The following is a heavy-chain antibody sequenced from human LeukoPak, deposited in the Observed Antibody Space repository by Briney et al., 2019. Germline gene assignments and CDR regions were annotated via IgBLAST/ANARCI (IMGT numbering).Heavy chain of an antibody. V-gene: IGHV4-34*01. D-gene: IGHD3-16*01. J-gene: IGHJ4*02. CDR1: GGSFSSYS. CDR2: INHSGSA. CDR3: ARIDPELGWAIDY. Sequence: NPSETLSLTCTVSGGSFSSYSWSWIRQPSGKGLEWIGEINHSGSANYSPSLRSRVTISIDTSNNQFSLILKSVTAADTSVYYCARIDPELGWAIDYWGQGTLVTVSS.